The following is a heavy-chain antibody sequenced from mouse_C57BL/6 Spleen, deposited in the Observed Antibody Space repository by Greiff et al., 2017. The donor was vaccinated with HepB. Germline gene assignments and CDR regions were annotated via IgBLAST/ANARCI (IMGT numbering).Heavy chain of an antibody. J-gene: IGHJ4*01. CDR2: IWGVGST. CDR3: ARSTMVTTEGDYYAMDY. V-gene: IGHV2-6*01. Sequence: QVQLKESGPGLVAPSQSLSITCTVSGFSLTSYGVDWVRQSPGKGLEWLGVIWGVGSTNYNSALKSRLSISKDNSKSQVFLKMNSLQTDDTAMYYCARSTMVTTEGDYYAMDYWGQGTSVTVSS. D-gene: IGHD2-2*01. CDR1: GFSLTSYG.